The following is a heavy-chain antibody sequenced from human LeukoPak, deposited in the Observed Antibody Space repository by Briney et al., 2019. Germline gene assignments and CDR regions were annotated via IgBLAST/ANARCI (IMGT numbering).Heavy chain of an antibody. CDR3: ARYSETYGWFDP. J-gene: IGHJ5*02. D-gene: IGHD1-26*01. CDR1: GFTLSSYW. V-gene: IGHV3-7*01. Sequence: PGGSLRLSCTASGFTLSSYWMSWVRQAPGKGLEGVANIKQDGSEKNYVDSVRGRFTISRDNAKNSLYLQMNSLRAEDTAVYYWARYSETYGWFDPWGQGTLVTVSS. CDR2: IKQDGSEK.